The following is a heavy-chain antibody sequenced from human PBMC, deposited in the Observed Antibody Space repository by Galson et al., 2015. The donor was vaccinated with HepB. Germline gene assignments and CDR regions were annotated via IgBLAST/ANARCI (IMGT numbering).Heavy chain of an antibody. D-gene: IGHD6-19*01. V-gene: IGHV3-21*01. CDR2: ISSSSTFI. Sequence: SLRLSCAASGFTFSSYTMNWVRQAPGKGLEWVSSISSSSTFIYCADSVKGRFTISRDNAKNSLYLQMNSLRAEDTAVYYCARDHYSSGWTSFDYWGQGTLVTVSS. J-gene: IGHJ4*02. CDR3: ARDHYSSGWTSFDY. CDR1: GFTFSSYT.